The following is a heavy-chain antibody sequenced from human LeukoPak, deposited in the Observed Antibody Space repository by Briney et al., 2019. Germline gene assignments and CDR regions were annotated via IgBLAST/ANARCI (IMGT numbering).Heavy chain of an antibody. J-gene: IGHJ4*02. CDR3: AGAYDYGGNPLGD. CDR2: IYYSGST. CDR1: GASVTSSSYY. V-gene: IGHV4-39*07. D-gene: IGHD4-23*01. Sequence: SETLSLTCTVSGASVTSSSYYWGWIRQPPGKGLEWIGTIYYSGSTYYNPSLKSRVTLSVDASKNQFSLNLSSVTAADTAVYYCAGAYDYGGNPLGDWGQGTLVTVSS.